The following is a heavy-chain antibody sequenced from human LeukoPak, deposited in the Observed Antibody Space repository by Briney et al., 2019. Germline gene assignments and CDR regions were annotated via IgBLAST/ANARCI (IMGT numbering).Heavy chain of an antibody. Sequence: GESLRLSCAASGFTFSDYWMHWVRQAPRKGPVWVSRINSDGTTTTYADSVKGRFTISRDNAKNTLYVQMNSLRAEDTAVYYCARDWSFDPWGQGTLVTVSS. CDR3: ARDWSFDP. CDR1: GFTFSDYW. V-gene: IGHV3-74*01. CDR2: INSDGTTT. J-gene: IGHJ5*02.